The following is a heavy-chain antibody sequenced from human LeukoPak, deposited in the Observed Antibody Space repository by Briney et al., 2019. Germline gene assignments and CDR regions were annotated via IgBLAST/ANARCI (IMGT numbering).Heavy chain of an antibody. CDR2: ISGSGGST. CDR1: GFTFSSYA. Sequence: PGGSLRLSCAASGFTFSSYAMSWVRQAPGKGLEWVSAISGSGGSTYYADSVKGRFTISRDNSKNTLYLQMNSLRAEDTAVYYCAKQDPGYYYDSSGLGSLDYWGQGTLVTVSS. D-gene: IGHD3-22*01. CDR3: AKQDPGYYYDSSGLGSLDY. J-gene: IGHJ4*02. V-gene: IGHV3-23*01.